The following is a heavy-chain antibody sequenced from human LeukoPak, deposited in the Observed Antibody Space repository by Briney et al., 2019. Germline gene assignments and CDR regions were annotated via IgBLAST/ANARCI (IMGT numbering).Heavy chain of an antibody. D-gene: IGHD3-3*01. CDR2: ISSSSSYI. CDR1: GFTFSSYS. J-gene: IGHJ4*02. CDR3: AVDFWSGTRDY. V-gene: IGHV3-21*01. Sequence: GGSLRLSCAASGFTFSSYSMNWVRQAPGKGLEWVSSISSSSSYIYYADSVKGRFTISRDKAKDSLYLQMNSLRAEDTAVYYCAVDFWSGTRDYWGRGTLVTVSS.